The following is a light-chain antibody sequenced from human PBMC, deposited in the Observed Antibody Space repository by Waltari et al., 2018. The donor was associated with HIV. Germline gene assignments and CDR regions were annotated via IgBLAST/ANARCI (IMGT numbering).Light chain of an antibody. Sequence: LQQNRGHPPKLVSFRNKQRPSEISERFSASRSGNAAFLTISDVRSGDEADYLCAAWDTALHVWVFGGGTELTVL. V-gene: IGLV10-54*04. CDR2: RNK. CDR3: AAWDTALHVWV. J-gene: IGLJ3*02.